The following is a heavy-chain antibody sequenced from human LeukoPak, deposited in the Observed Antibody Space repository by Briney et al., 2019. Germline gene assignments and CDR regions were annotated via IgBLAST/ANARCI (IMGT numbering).Heavy chain of an antibody. CDR2: INDGGTI. CDR1: GGSFSHYY. V-gene: IGHV4-34*01. CDR3: ARRWNYGRNYYIDV. D-gene: IGHD1-7*01. J-gene: IGHJ6*03. Sequence: SETLSLTCAVYGGSFSHYYWSWIRQSPRVGLEWIAEINDGGTINYNPSLMSRVTISLDKSKNQFSLKLSSATAADTAVYYCARRWNYGRNYYIDVWGKGATVSVSS.